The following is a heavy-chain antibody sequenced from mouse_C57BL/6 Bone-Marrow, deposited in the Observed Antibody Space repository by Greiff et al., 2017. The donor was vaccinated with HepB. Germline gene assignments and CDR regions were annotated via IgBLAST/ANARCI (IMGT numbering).Heavy chain of an antibody. CDR3: ARKDYGSSPWFAY. CDR1: GFSLTSYG. D-gene: IGHD1-1*01. Sequence: QVQLQQSGPGLVQPSQSLSITCTVSGFSLTSYGVHWVRQSPGKGLEWLGVIWSGGSTDYNAAFISRLSISKDNSKSQVFFKMNSLQSDDTVIYYCARKDYGSSPWFAYWGQGTLVTVSA. J-gene: IGHJ3*01. CDR2: IWSGGST. V-gene: IGHV2-2*01.